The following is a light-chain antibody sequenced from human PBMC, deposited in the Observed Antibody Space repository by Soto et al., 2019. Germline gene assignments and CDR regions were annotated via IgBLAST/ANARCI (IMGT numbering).Light chain of an antibody. CDR2: LGS. J-gene: IGKJ3*01. CDR3: MQAIRTSFT. Sequence: DIVMTQSPLSLPVTPGEPASISCRSSQSLLHSNGYNYLDWYLQKPGQSTQLLIYLGSNRASGVPDRFSGSESGTYFTLKISRVEAEDVGFYYCMQAIRTSFTFGPGTKVDIK. CDR1: QSLLHSNGYNY. V-gene: IGKV2-28*01.